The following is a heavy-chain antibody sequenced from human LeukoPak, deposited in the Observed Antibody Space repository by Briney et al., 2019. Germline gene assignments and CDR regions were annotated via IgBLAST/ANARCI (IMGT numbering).Heavy chain of an antibody. CDR3: AKSRAGSSGFYFDY. V-gene: IGHV3-74*01. CDR1: GFTFSNYW. CDR2: INSDGKST. J-gene: IGHJ4*02. D-gene: IGHD3-22*01. Sequence: GGSLRLSCAASGFTFSNYWMHWVRQGPGEGLVRVSRINSDGKSTSYADSVKGRFTISRDNAKNTLFLQMNSLRAEDTAVYFCAKSRAGSSGFYFDYWGQGTLVTVSS.